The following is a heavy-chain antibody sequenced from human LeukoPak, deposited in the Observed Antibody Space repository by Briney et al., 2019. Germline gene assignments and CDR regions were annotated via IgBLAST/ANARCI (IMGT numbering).Heavy chain of an antibody. Sequence: GGSLRLSCAASGFTFSSYWMHWVRQAPGKGLVWVSRINSDGSSTSYADSVKGRFTISRDNAKNTLYLQMKSLRADNTAVYYCARDTVTTFFDYWGQGTLVTVSS. V-gene: IGHV3-74*01. D-gene: IGHD4-17*01. CDR3: ARDTVTTFFDY. J-gene: IGHJ4*02. CDR2: INSDGSST. CDR1: GFTFSSYW.